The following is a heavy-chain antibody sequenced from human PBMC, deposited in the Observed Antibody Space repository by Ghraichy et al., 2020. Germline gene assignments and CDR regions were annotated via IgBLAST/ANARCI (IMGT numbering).Heavy chain of an antibody. J-gene: IGHJ4*02. D-gene: IGHD3-10*01. V-gene: IGHV3-15*01. CDR1: GFTFRNAW. CDR3: TTGRGSGSETVHY. CDR2: IKSQTDGGTT. Sequence: LSLTCAASGFTFRNAWMTWVRQAPGKGLEWAGRIKSQTDGGTTDYPAPVRGRFTVSRDDSKNTVYLQMNSLRTEDTAVYYCTTGRGSGSETVHYWGQGTLVTVSP.